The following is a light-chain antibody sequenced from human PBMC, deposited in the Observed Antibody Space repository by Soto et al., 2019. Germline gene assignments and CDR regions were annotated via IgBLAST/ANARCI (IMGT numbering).Light chain of an antibody. CDR2: WAS. V-gene: IGKV4-1*01. J-gene: IGKJ1*01. CDR3: QQYYSTLWT. Sequence: DIVMTQSPHSLAVSLGERATINCKSSQSVLYSSNNKNYLAWYQQKPGQPPKLLIYWASTRESGVPDRFSGSGSGTDFTLTISSLQAEDVAVYYCQQYYSTLWTFGQGTKVEIK. CDR1: QSVLYSSNNKNY.